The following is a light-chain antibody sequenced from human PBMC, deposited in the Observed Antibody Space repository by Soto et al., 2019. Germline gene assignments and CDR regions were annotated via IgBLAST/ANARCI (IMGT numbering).Light chain of an antibody. V-gene: IGKV1-8*01. CDR1: QGISSY. J-gene: IGKJ4*01. CDR2: AAS. CDR3: QQYYSYPLT. Sequence: AIRMTQSPSSFSASTGDRVTITCRASQGISSYLAWYQQKPGKAPKLLIYAASTLQSGVPSRFSGSGSGTDFTLTISCLHSEDFATYYCQQYYSYPLTFGGGNKVEIK.